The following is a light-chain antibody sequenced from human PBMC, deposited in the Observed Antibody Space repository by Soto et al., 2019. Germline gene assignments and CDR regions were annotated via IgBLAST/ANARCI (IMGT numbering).Light chain of an antibody. Sequence: DIQMTQSPSSVSASVGDRVTITCRASQGITTWLTWYQQKPGKAPQLLIPGVSTLHSGAPSTFRGSGSGTDFTLTINSLQPEDFATYYCQQDNSFPYTFGGGTKVESK. CDR1: QGITTW. CDR3: QQDNSFPYT. CDR2: GVS. V-gene: IGKV1-12*01. J-gene: IGKJ4*01.